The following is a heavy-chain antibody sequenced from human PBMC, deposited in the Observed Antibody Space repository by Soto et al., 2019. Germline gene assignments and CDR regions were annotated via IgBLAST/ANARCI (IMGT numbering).Heavy chain of an antibody. CDR1: GFTFSSYA. J-gene: IGHJ4*02. Sequence: HPGGSLRLSCAASGFTFSSYAVSWVRQAPGKGPEWISSISGSGSTIYYADSVKGRFTISRDNRENTLYLQMNSLRSDDTAIYYCVRDLGQQAYSFEYWGQGTVVTVSS. CDR3: VRDLGQQAYSFEY. CDR2: ISGSGSTI. V-gene: IGHV3-23*01. D-gene: IGHD6-13*01.